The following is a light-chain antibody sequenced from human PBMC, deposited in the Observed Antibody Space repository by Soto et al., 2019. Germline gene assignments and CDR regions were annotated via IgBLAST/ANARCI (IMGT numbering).Light chain of an antibody. J-gene: IGKJ4*01. CDR3: QQRSTWPLIP. V-gene: IGKV3-11*01. Sequence: FTFVGSQSISDPLAWYQQKPGQAPRLLIYDASNRATGIPARFSGSGSGTDFTLAISSLEPEDFAVYYCQQRSTWPLIPFAGVTK. CDR2: DAS. CDR1: QSISDP.